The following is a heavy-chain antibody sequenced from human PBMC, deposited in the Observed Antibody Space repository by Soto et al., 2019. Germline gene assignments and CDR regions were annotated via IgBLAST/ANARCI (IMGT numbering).Heavy chain of an antibody. Sequence: SVKVSCKASGGTFSSYTISWVRQAPGQGLEWMGRITPMLGVTNYAQSFQGRVTITADKSTTTAYMELSSLRSEDTAIYYCARDPHGGYLDYWGQGTLVTVSS. V-gene: IGHV1-69*04. CDR2: ITPMLGVT. CDR3: ARDPHGGYLDY. J-gene: IGHJ4*02. CDR1: GGTFSSYT. D-gene: IGHD4-17*01.